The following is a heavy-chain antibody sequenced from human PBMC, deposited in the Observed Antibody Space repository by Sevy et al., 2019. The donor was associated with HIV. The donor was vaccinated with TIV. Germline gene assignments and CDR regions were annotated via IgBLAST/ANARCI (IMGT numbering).Heavy chain of an antibody. CDR2: IWNDGSNK. D-gene: IGHD3-10*01. CDR1: VFTFSNYG. J-gene: IGHJ6*02. Sequence: GGSLRLSCAASVFTFSNYGMHWVRQAPGKGLEWVAVIWNDGSNKYYADSVKGRFTISRDNSKNTLYLQMNSLRAEDTAVYYCARDVKGYYYGSGSYGMDVWGQGTTVTVSS. V-gene: IGHV3-33*01. CDR3: ARDVKGYYYGSGSYGMDV.